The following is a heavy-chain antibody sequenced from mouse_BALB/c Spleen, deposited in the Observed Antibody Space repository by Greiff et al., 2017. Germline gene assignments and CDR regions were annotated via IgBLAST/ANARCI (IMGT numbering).Heavy chain of an antibody. Sequence: VQLKESGGGLVKPGGSLKLSCAASGFTFSSYTMSWVRQTPEKRLEWVATISSGGSYTYYPDSVKGRFTISRDNAKNTLYLQMSSLKSEDTAMYYCTRGWDYWGQGTTLTVSS. CDR1: GFTFSSYT. V-gene: IGHV5-6-4*01. CDR2: ISSGGSYT. J-gene: IGHJ2*01. D-gene: IGHD1-1*02. CDR3: TRGWDY.